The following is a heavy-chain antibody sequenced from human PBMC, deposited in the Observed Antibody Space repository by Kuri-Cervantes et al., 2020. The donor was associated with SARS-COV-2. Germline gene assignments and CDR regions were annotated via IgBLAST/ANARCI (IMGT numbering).Heavy chain of an antibody. CDR2: INHSGST. V-gene: IGHV4-34*01. D-gene: IGHD3-16*01. J-gene: IGHJ4*02. CDR3: AGSPGGVFDC. CDR1: GGSFSAYY. Sequence: GSLRLSCAVYGGSFSAYYWSWIRQPPGKGLEWIGEINHSGSTNYNPSLKRRVTISVDTSKHQLSLKLSSVTAADTAVYYCAGSPGGVFDCWGQGTLVTVSS.